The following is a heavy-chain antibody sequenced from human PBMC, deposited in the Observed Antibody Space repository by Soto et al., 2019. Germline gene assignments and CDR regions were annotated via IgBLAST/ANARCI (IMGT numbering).Heavy chain of an antibody. CDR3: ARVRPKEGYQYYYGMDV. D-gene: IGHD6-13*01. Sequence: PSETLSLTCTVSGGSISSGGYYWSWIRQHPGKGLEWIGYIYYSGSTYYNPSLKSRVTISVDTSKNQFSLKLSSVTAADTAVYYCARVRPKEGYQYYYGMDVWGQGTTVTVSS. J-gene: IGHJ6*02. V-gene: IGHV4-31*03. CDR2: IYYSGST. CDR1: GGSISSGGYY.